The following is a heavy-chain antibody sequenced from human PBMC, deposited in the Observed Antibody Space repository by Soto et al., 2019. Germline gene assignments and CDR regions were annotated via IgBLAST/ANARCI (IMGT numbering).Heavy chain of an antibody. CDR2: IKPDGSER. D-gene: IGHD7-27*01. CDR3: ATDLNWEHY. J-gene: IGHJ4*02. CDR1: GFTFGTYW. Sequence: EVQLVESGGGLVQPGGSLRLSCEASGFTFGTYWMTWVRQPPGKGLECVADIKPDGSERYYVDSVKGRFTISRDNAKNSRSLHMNRLRAEDTAVYYCATDLNWEHYWGQGTLVTVSS. V-gene: IGHV3-7*04.